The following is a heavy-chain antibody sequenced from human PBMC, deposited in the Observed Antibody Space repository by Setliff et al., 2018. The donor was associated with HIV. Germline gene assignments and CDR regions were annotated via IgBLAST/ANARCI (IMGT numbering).Heavy chain of an antibody. J-gene: IGHJ4*02. CDR3: ARHANGPYGPFGDLLYFDY. CDR2: IYTSGST. CDR1: GKSFSDYY. D-gene: IGHD2-21*02. V-gene: IGHV4-4*09. Sequence: PSETLSLTCAVYGKSFSDYYWTWIRQPPGKGLEWIGYIYTSGSTKYNPSLKSRVTIPLDTSKNQFALKLTSVTAADTAVYYCARHANGPYGPFGDLLYFDYWGLGTLVTVSS.